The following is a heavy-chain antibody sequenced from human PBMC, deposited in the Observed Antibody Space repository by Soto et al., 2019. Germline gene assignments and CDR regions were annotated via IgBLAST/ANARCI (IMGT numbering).Heavy chain of an antibody. CDR1: GFTVSSNY. Sequence: GGSLRLSCAASGFTVSSNYMSWVRQAPGKGLEWVSVIYSGGSTYYADSVKGRFTISRDNSKNTLYLQMNSLRAEDTAVYYCAEGRDDYGDYGGGTFDYWGQGTLVTVSS. V-gene: IGHV3-66*01. D-gene: IGHD4-17*01. CDR3: AEGRDDYGDYGGGTFDY. J-gene: IGHJ4*02. CDR2: IYSGGST.